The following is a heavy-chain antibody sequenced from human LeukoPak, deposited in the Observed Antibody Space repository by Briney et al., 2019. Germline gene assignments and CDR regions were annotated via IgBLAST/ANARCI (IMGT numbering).Heavy chain of an antibody. CDR2: IYYTGTT. CDR1: GDSLGYYY. CDR3: ARHPLVAPAAIYLPYYYYGMDV. D-gene: IGHD2-2*01. Sequence: LETLSLTCGVSGDSLGYYYWSWIRQPPGKGLEWIGYIYYTGTTNYNPSLKSRVTISVDTSKNQFSLKLSSVTAADTAVYYCARHPLVAPAAIYLPYYYYGMDVWGQGTTVTVSS. J-gene: IGHJ6*02. V-gene: IGHV4-59*08.